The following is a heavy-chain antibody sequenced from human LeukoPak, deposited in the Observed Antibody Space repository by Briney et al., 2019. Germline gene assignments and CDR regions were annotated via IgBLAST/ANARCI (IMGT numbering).Heavy chain of an antibody. CDR3: ARAPFGYDSHYFDY. Sequence: GTLRLSCAASGFTFSSYGMSWVRQAPGKGLEWIGEIYHSGSTNYNPSLKSRVTISVDKSKNQFSLKLSSVTAADTAVYYCARAPFGYDSHYFDYWGQGTLVTVSS. V-gene: IGHV4-4*02. CDR1: GFTFSSYGM. CDR2: IYHSGST. J-gene: IGHJ4*02. D-gene: IGHD3-22*01.